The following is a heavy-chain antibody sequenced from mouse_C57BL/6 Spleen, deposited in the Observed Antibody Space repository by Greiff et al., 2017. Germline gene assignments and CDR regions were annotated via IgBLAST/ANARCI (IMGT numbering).Heavy chain of an antibody. CDR2: IDPETGGT. CDR3: TRFLYGSSYDY. Sequence: VQLVESGAELVRPGASVTLSCKASGYTFTDYEMHWVKQTPVHGLEWIGAIDPETGGTAYNQKFKGKAILTADKSSSTAYMELRSLTSEDSAVYYCTRFLYGSSYDYWGQGTTLTVSS. CDR1: GYTFTDYE. D-gene: IGHD1-1*01. J-gene: IGHJ2*01. V-gene: IGHV1-15*01.